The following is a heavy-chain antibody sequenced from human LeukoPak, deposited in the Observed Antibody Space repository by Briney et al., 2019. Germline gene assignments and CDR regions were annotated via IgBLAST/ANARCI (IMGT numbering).Heavy chain of an antibody. J-gene: IGHJ4*02. CDR2: IYSGGST. CDR3: AREGPSYDSSGYLMYFDY. CDR1: GFTVSSNY. Sequence: GGSLRLSCAASGFTVSSNYMSWVRQAPGKGLEWVSVIYSGGSTYYADSVKGRFTISRDNSKNTLYLQMNSLRAEDTAVYYCAREGPSYDSSGYLMYFDYWGQGTLVTVSS. V-gene: IGHV3-53*01. D-gene: IGHD3-22*01.